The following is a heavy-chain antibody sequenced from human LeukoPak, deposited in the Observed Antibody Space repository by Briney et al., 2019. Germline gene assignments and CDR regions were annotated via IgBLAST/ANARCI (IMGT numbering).Heavy chain of an antibody. Sequence: SETLSLTCAVYGGSFSGYYWSWIRQPPGKGLEWIGEINHSGSTNYNPSLKSRVTISVDTSKNQFSLKLSSVTAADTAVYYCARGRPGYFDWVQNWFDPWGQGTLVTVSS. V-gene: IGHV4-34*01. CDR1: GGSFSGYY. J-gene: IGHJ5*02. CDR2: INHSGST. CDR3: ARGRPGYFDWVQNWFDP. D-gene: IGHD3-9*01.